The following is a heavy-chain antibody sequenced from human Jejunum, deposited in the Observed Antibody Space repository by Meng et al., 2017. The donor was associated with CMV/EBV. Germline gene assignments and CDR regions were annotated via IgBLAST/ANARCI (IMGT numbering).Heavy chain of an antibody. CDR2: ISGSGHYI. D-gene: IGHD6-13*01. CDR3: ARDLSSSWQHWFDP. Sequence: SGFTFNSYFMNWVRQAPGKGLGWLSSISGSGHYINYANSVKGRFTISRDDAKNSLYLEMSSLRVEDTAVYYCARDLSSSWQHWFDPWGPGTQVTVSS. V-gene: IGHV3-21*01. J-gene: IGHJ5*02. CDR1: GFTFNSYF.